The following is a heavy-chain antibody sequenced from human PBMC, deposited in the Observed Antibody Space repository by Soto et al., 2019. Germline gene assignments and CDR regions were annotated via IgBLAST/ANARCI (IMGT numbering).Heavy chain of an antibody. CDR1: GGTFSSYA. J-gene: IGHJ4*02. Sequence: ASVKVSCKASGGTFSSYAISWVRQAPGQGLEWMGGIIPIFGTANYAQKFQGRVTITADESTSTAYMELSSLRSEDTAVYYCAASEDGYNGNYYFDYWGQGTLVTVSS. D-gene: IGHD5-12*01. V-gene: IGHV1-69*13. CDR3: AASEDGYNGNYYFDY. CDR2: IIPIFGTA.